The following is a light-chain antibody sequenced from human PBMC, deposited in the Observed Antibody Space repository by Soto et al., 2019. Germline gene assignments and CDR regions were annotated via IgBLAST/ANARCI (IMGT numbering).Light chain of an antibody. J-gene: IGKJ1*01. V-gene: IGKV1-5*01. CDR1: QSISSW. Sequence: DIQMTQSPSTLSASVGDRVTITCRASQSISSWLVWYQQKPGKAPKLLIYDASSLESGVPSRFSGSGSGTEFTLTISSLQPDDFATYYCQQYNSYPCTFGQGTKVEIK. CDR2: DAS. CDR3: QQYNSYPCT.